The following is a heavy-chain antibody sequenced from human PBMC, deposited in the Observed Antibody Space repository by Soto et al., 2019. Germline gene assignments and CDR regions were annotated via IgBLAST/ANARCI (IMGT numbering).Heavy chain of an antibody. V-gene: IGHV4-4*02. D-gene: IGHD2-8*02. CDR2: IYHTGST. J-gene: IGHJ5*02. CDR1: GGSISSTNW. CDR3: ATLPPRIELAVLPIPT. Sequence: QVQLRESGPGPVKPSGTLSLSCTVSGGSISSTNWWTWVRQSPGKGLEWIGEIYHTGSTPYNPPPRGPVTISVDTSNNQFSLTLRYVTAADTAMYFCATLPPRIELAVLPIPTWGQGTLVTVSA.